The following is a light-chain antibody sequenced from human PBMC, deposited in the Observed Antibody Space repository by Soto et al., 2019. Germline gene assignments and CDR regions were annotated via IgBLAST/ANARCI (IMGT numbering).Light chain of an antibody. CDR1: QTISSW. Sequence: DIQMTQSPSTLSASVGDRVTITCRASQTISSWLAWYQQKPGQAPKLLIYKASSLESAVPSRFSGSGSGTEFTLTISRLEPEDFALYYCQQYGSSPRTFGQGTKVDIK. CDR2: KAS. CDR3: QQYGSSPRT. V-gene: IGKV1-5*03. J-gene: IGKJ1*01.